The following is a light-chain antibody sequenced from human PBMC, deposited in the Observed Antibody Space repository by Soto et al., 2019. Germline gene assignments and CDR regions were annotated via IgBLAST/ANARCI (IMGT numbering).Light chain of an antibody. Sequence: QSVLTQPPSASGTPGHRVTISCSGSSSNIGSYNVNWYQQLPGTAPRLLIYGSYLRPSGVPDRLSGSKSGTSASLAISGLQSEDEADYYCAAWDDSLNGDVFGTGTQLTVL. CDR2: GSY. CDR3: AAWDDSLNGDV. J-gene: IGLJ1*01. CDR1: SSNIGSYN. V-gene: IGLV1-44*01.